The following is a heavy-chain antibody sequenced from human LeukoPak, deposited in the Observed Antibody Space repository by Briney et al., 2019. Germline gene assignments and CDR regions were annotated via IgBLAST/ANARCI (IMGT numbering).Heavy chain of an antibody. J-gene: IGHJ4*02. CDR3: ARGSEYSSSSNFDY. V-gene: IGHV4-59*12. CDR2: IYYSGST. Sequence: SETLSLTCTVSGGSISSYYWSWIRQPPGKGLEWIGYIYYSGSTNYNPSLKSRVTISVDTSKNQFSPKLSSVTAADTAVYYCARGSEYSSSSNFDYWGQGTLVTVSS. CDR1: GGSISSYY. D-gene: IGHD6-6*01.